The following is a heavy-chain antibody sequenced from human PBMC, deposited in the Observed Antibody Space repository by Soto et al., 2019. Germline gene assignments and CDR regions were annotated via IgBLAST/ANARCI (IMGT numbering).Heavy chain of an antibody. Sequence: SETLSLTCAVYGGSFSGYYWSWIRQPPGKGLEWIGEINHSGSTNYNPSLKSRVTISVDTSKNQFSLKLSSVTAADTAVYYCAREFAITIFGVVIRGRNWFDPWGQGTLVTVS. V-gene: IGHV4-34*01. CDR1: GGSFSGYY. CDR3: AREFAITIFGVVIRGRNWFDP. CDR2: INHSGST. D-gene: IGHD3-3*01. J-gene: IGHJ5*02.